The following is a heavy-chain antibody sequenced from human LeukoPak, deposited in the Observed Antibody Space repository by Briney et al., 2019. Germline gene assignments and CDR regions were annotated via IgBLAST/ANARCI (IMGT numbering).Heavy chain of an antibody. D-gene: IGHD3-10*01. J-gene: IGHJ6*03. V-gene: IGHV3-30*03. CDR1: GFTFSSYG. Sequence: GGSLRLSCAASGFTFSSYGMHWVRQAPGKGLEWVAVISYDGSNKYYADSVKGRFTISRDNSKNTLYLQMNSLRAEDTAVYYCARDSITMVRGVIQRIYYYYYMDVWGKGTTVTVSS. CDR3: ARDSITMVRGVIQRIYYYYYMDV. CDR2: ISYDGSNK.